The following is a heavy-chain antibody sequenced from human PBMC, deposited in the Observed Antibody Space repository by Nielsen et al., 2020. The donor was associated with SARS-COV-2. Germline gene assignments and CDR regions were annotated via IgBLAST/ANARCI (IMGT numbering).Heavy chain of an antibody. CDR2: IIPILGIA. V-gene: IGHV1-69*04. CDR3: ARALNSSGWYNRVEGPSDP. D-gene: IGHD6-19*01. J-gene: IGHJ5*02. Sequence: SVKVSCKASGGTFSSYAISWVRQAPGQGLEWMGRIIPILGIANYAQKFQGRVTITADKSTSTAYMELSSLRSEDTAVYYCARALNSSGWYNRVEGPSDPWGQGTLVTVSS. CDR1: GGTFSSYA.